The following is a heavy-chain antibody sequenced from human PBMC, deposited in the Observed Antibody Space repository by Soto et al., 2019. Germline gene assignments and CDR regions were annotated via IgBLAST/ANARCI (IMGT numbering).Heavy chain of an antibody. CDR3: ARGPKFFSIGLCYKGAPGF. Sequence: SETLSLTCALYGGSFSGYYWSWIRQPPGKGLEWIGEINHSGSTNYNPSLKSRVTISVDTSKNQFSLKLSSVTAADTAVYYCARGPKFFSIGLCYKGAPGFRGQGTLVTVSS. CDR1: GGSFSGYY. V-gene: IGHV4-34*01. D-gene: IGHD2-8*01. CDR2: INHSGST. J-gene: IGHJ4*02.